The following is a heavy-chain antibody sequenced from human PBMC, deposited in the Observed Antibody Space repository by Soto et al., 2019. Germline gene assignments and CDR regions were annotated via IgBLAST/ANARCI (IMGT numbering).Heavy chain of an antibody. CDR2: ISDDGSNK. CDR1: GFTFSKYG. D-gene: IGHD3-3*01. Sequence: GGSLRLSCAASGFTFSKYGMHWVRQAPGKGLEWVAFISDDGSNKYYADSMKGRFTMSRDNSKSTLYLQMNSLRVEDTAVYYCTKRRNVLRFLEWSSGMEVWGQGTTVTVSS. CDR3: TKRRNVLRFLEWSSGMEV. J-gene: IGHJ6*02. V-gene: IGHV3-30*18.